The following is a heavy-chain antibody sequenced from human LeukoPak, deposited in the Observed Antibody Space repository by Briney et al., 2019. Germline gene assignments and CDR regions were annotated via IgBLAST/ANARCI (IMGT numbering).Heavy chain of an antibody. CDR3: ARGRESPVTTIAFDY. Sequence: PSETLSLTCTVSGGSMSSYYWSWIRQPPGKGLEWIGYIYYSGSTNYNPSLKSRVTISVDTSKIQFSLKLSSVTAADTAVYYCARGRESPVTTIAFDYWGQGTLVTVSS. J-gene: IGHJ4*02. V-gene: IGHV4-59*01. CDR1: GGSMSSYY. CDR2: IYYSGST. D-gene: IGHD4-17*01.